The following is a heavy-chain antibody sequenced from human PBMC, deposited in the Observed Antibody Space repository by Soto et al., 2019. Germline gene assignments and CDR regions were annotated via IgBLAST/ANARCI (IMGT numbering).Heavy chain of an antibody. J-gene: IGHJ4*02. D-gene: IGHD2-8*01. CDR2: IDPGSGNP. CDR1: GYTLTNYA. Sequence: QVQLVQSGAEVKKPGASVRVSCKASGYTLTNYAIHWVRQAAGQRLEWLAWIDPGSGNPTYSQKFQGRITLSRDNSASIFYMDLSSLTSEDTAVYFCTRDLNGGNPFDYWGQGTLVTVSS. CDR3: TRDLNGGNPFDY. V-gene: IGHV1-3*01.